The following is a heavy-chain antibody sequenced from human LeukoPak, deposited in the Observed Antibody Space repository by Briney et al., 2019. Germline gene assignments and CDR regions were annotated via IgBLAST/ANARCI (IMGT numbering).Heavy chain of an antibody. J-gene: IGHJ4*02. CDR3: ATGIRKRGFDY. CDR1: GFTFSNYA. CDR2: ISLTGGAI. V-gene: IGHV3-23*01. Sequence: GGSLRLFCAASGFTFSNYAMRWLRQPPRRGLEWVSSISLTGGAILYAPFLRGRSILSRENAKKSLFLQMNSLTPEDTALYFLATGIRKRGFDYWGQGALVTVSS. D-gene: IGHD1-1*01.